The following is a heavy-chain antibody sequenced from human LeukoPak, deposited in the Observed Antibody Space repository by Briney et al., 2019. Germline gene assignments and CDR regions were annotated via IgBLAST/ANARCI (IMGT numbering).Heavy chain of an antibody. V-gene: IGHV1-2*02. CDR3: TKGEYGDYAFHY. Sequence: ASMKVTCKASGYTFTGYYVHWVRQAPGQGLEWMGWINPNSGGTNYAQKFQGRVTMTRDTSISTAYMELSRLRSDGTAVYYCTKGEYGDYAFHYWGQGTLVTVSS. D-gene: IGHD4-17*01. CDR2: INPNSGGT. CDR1: GYTFTGYY. J-gene: IGHJ4*02.